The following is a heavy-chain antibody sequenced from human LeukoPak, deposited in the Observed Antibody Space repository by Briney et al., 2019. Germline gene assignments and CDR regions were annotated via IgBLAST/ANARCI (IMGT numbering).Heavy chain of an antibody. CDR2: INHSGST. D-gene: IGHD6-13*01. CDR3: ARRRSSSWYGGGYYYYGMDV. J-gene: IGHJ6*02. CDR1: GGSFSGYY. Sequence: SETLSLACAVYGGSFSGYYWSWIRQPPGKGLEWIGEINHSGSTNYNPSLKSRVTISVDTSKNQFSLKLSSVTAADTAVYYCARRRSSSWYGGGYYYYGMDVWGQGTTVTVSS. V-gene: IGHV4-34*01.